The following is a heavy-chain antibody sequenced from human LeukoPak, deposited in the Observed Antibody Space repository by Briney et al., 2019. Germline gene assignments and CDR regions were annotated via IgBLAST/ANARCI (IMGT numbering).Heavy chain of an antibody. CDR3: ARTHQYRSDP. V-gene: IGHV3-53*01. CDR1: GFTVSSNY. Sequence: PGGSLRLSCAASGFTVSSNYMSWVRQAPGKGLEWVSVIYSGGSTYYADSVKGRFTISRDNSKSTLYLQMNSLRAEDTAVYYCARTHQYRSDPWGQGTLVTVSS. CDR2: IYSGGST. J-gene: IGHJ5*02. D-gene: IGHD3-16*02.